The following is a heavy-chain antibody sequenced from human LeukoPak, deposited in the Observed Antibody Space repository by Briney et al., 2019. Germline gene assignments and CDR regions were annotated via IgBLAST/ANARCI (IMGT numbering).Heavy chain of an antibody. CDR2: ISAYNGNT. CDR3: ARVRGSPAPFDY. V-gene: IGHV1-18*01. J-gene: IGHJ4*02. CDR1: GYTFTSHG. Sequence: ASVKVSCKASGYTFTSHGISWVRQAPGQGLEWMGWISAYNGNTDYAQKLQGRVTMTTDTSTGTAYMELRSLRSDDTAVYYCARVRGSPAPFDYWGQGTLVTVSS.